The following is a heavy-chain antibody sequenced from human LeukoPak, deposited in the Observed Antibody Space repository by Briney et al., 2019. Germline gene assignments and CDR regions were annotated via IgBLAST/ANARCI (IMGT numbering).Heavy chain of an antibody. V-gene: IGHV3-30-3*01. CDR1: KFTFSSFG. CDR3: ANLAGIATDDTAIFDY. CDR2: ISYDGINK. Sequence: GGSLRLSCVASKFTFSSFGMHWVRQAPGKGLEWVAVISYDGINKYNADSVKGRFTISRDNSKNTLYLQMNSLRAEDTAVYYCANLAGIATDDTAIFDYWGQGTLVTVSS. J-gene: IGHJ4*02. D-gene: IGHD6-13*01.